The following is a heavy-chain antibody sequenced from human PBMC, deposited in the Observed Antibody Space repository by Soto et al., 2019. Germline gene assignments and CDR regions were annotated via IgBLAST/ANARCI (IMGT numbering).Heavy chain of an antibody. D-gene: IGHD5-18*01. Sequence: QLQLQESGPGLVKPSETLSLTCTVSGGSISSSSYYWGWIRQPPGKGLEWIGSIYYSGSTYYNPSLKGRVTISVDTSKNQFSLKLSSVTAADTAVYYCARRPPPVSYGSYYFDYWGQGTLVTVSS. V-gene: IGHV4-39*01. CDR2: IYYSGST. CDR1: GGSISSSSYY. J-gene: IGHJ4*02. CDR3: ARRPPPVSYGSYYFDY.